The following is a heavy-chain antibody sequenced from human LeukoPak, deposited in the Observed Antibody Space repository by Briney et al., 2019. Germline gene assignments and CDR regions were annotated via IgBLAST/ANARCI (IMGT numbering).Heavy chain of an antibody. CDR2: ISQDGSDK. V-gene: IGHV3-7*01. J-gene: IGHJ3*02. CDR1: GLTFSIHW. Sequence: GGSLRLSCAASGLTFSIHWMNWVRQAPGKGLECVANISQDGSDKCYVDSVKGRFTISRDNTKNSLYLQMNSLRAEDTAVYYCAKDRSRGIAVAGDDAFDIWGQGTMVTVSS. CDR3: AKDRSRGIAVAGDDAFDI. D-gene: IGHD6-19*01.